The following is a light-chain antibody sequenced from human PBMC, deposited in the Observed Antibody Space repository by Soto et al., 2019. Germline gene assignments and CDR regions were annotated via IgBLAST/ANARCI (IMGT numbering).Light chain of an antibody. CDR2: GVS. CDR1: SSDVGGYNY. Sequence: QSVLTQPASVSGSPGQSITNSCTGTSSDVGGYNYVSWYQQHPGKAPKLMIYGVSNRPSGVSNRFSGSKSGNTASLTISGLQAEDEADYYCSSYTSSATLYVFGTGTKLTVL. CDR3: SSYTSSATLYV. V-gene: IGLV2-14*01. J-gene: IGLJ1*01.